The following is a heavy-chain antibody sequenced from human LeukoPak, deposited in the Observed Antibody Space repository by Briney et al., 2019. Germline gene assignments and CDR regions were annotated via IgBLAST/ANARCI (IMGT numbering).Heavy chain of an antibody. D-gene: IGHD7-27*01. CDR3: ARRDWGQYYFDY. CDR1: GGSISSSTYY. CDR2: IYYSGST. Sequence: PSETLSLTCTVSGGSISSSTYYWGWIRQPPGKGLEWIGCIYYSGSTYYNPSLKSRVTISVDTSKNQFSLKLSSVTAADTAVYYCARRDWGQYYFDYWGQGTLVTVSS. V-gene: IGHV4-39*01. J-gene: IGHJ4*02.